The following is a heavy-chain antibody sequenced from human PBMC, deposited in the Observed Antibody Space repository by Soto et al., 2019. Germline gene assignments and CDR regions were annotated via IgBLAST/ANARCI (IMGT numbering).Heavy chain of an antibody. CDR3: ARNVPTMIVAASV. D-gene: IGHD3-22*01. J-gene: IGHJ6*02. CDR1: GYSVTSYL. Sequence: LGESLKISCKGSGYSVTSYLMNWVRQMPGKGMEWMGRIDPSDSYTNYSPSFQGHVTISADKSISTAYLQWSSLKASDTAMYYCARNVPTMIVAASVWGQGTTVTVSS. V-gene: IGHV5-10-1*01. CDR2: IDPSDSYT.